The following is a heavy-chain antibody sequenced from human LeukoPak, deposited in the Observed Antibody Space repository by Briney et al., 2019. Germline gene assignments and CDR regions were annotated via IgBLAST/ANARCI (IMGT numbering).Heavy chain of an antibody. D-gene: IGHD3-10*01. CDR3: AREAQYYYGSSDI. Sequence: PGGSLRLSCAASGITFSSNNMHWVRQAPGKGLEWVAVISYDGSFKYYAESVKGRFTISRDNSKNTLYLQMNSLRAEDTAVYYCAREAQYYYGSSDIWGQGTMVTVSS. J-gene: IGHJ3*02. V-gene: IGHV3-30-3*01. CDR1: GITFSSNN. CDR2: ISYDGSFK.